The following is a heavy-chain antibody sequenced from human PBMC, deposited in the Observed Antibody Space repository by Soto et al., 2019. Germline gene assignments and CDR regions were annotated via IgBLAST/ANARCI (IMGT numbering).Heavy chain of an antibody. CDR2: ISSSSSYR. V-gene: IGHV3-21*01. Sequence: EVQLVESGGGLVKPGGSLRLSCVASGFTFSSYNMNWVLQAPGKGLEWVSSISSSSSYRDYADSVKGRFTISRDNAKNPLYLHMNSLRAEDTAVYYCARDSALVVFDYWGQVTLVTVSS. J-gene: IGHJ4*02. D-gene: IGHD2-15*01. CDR1: GFTFSSYN. CDR3: ARDSALVVFDY.